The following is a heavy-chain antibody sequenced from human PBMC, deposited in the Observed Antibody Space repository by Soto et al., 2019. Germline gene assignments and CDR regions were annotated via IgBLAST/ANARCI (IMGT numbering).Heavy chain of an antibody. Sequence: EVQLVESGGGLVQPGGSLRLSCAVSGFTFNDYSVNWVRQAPGKGLEWVSYIGYGSNPTIYYADSVKGRFTISRDTAKNSLFLQMDSLRDEDTAVYYCATAVVVTGLNYWGQGTLVTVSS. D-gene: IGHD3-22*01. CDR1: GFTFNDYS. CDR2: IGYGSNPTI. V-gene: IGHV3-48*02. J-gene: IGHJ4*02. CDR3: ATAVVVTGLNY.